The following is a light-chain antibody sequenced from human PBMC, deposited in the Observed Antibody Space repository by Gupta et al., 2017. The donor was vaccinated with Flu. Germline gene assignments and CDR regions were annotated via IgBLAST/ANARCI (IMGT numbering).Light chain of an antibody. Sequence: VLSQPPSVSGTPGQTVTIPCSGSSSNLGSNPVNWYQQFPGAAPKLVVHKTDGRPTGVPGRFSCSKSGASASLAISGLQAEDEADYYCASWDDSRSGWGFGGGTKLTVL. CDR2: KTD. CDR1: SSNLGSNP. V-gene: IGLV1-44*01. CDR3: ASWDDSRSGWG. J-gene: IGLJ3*02.